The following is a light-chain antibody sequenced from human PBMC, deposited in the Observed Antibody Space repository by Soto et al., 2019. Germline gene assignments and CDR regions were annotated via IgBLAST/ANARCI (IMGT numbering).Light chain of an antibody. CDR3: QQYGSSPLT. J-gene: IGKJ4*01. CDR2: GAS. Sequence: DIVLTQSPGTLSLSPGERATLSCRASQSVSSYLAWYQQKPGQAPRLLIYGASSRATGIPDRFSGSGSGTDFTLTISRLEPEDFAVYYCQQYGSSPLTFGGGTKV. V-gene: IGKV3-20*01. CDR1: QSVSSY.